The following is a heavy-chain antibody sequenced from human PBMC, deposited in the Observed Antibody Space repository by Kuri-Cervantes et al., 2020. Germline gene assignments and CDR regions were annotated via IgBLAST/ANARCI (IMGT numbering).Heavy chain of an antibody. Sequence: SQTLSLTCAVYGGSFSGFYWNWIRQPPGEGLEWIGEINHSGSTNYNPSLKSRVTIYVDTSKNQFSLRLTSVTAADTSVYYCARLEVISTDYFDHWGQGTLVTVSS. D-gene: IGHD3-22*01. CDR1: GGSFSGFY. CDR2: INHSGST. CDR3: ARLEVISTDYFDH. V-gene: IGHV4-34*01. J-gene: IGHJ4*02.